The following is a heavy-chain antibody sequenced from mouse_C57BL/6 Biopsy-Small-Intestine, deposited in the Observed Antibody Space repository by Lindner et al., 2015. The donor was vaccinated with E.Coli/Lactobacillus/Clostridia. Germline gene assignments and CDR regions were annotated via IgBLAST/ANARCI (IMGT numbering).Heavy chain of an antibody. Sequence: VQLQESGAELAKPGASVKLSCKASGYTFTSYWMHWVKQRPGQGLEWIGCINPSSGYTKYNQKFKDKATLTADKSSSTAYMQLSSLTYEDSAVYYCAPKLGREGYYFDYWGQGTTLTVSS. CDR2: INPSSGYT. CDR1: GYTFTSYW. V-gene: IGHV1-7*01. J-gene: IGHJ2*01. D-gene: IGHD4-1*01. CDR3: APKLGREGYYFDY.